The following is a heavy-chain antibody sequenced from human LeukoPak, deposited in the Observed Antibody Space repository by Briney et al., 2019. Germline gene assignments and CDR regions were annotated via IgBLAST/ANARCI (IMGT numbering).Heavy chain of an antibody. J-gene: IGHJ4*02. V-gene: IGHV3-48*02. D-gene: IGHD4-17*01. CDR3: ARDLSYGDQNPFDY. CDR1: GFSLSDYS. CDR2: ISRDSSKI. Sequence: GGSLRLSCAASGFSLSDYSMNWFRQAPGKGLQWVSYISRDSSKIYYEDSGKGRFSISRDNAKNSLYLQMNSLRDEDTAVYYCARDLSYGDQNPFDYWGQGTLVTVSS.